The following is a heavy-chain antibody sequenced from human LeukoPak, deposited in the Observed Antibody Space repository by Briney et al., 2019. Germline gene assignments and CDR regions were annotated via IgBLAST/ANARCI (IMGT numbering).Heavy chain of an antibody. D-gene: IGHD3-9*01. J-gene: IGHJ4*02. Sequence: PSETLSLTCAVYGGSFSGFYWSWIRQPPGKALEWIGEINHSVSTNYNPSLKSRVTISVGTSKNQFSLKLSSVTAADTAVYYCARLTFNNYDILTGYHRGYFDCWGQGTLDTVSS. CDR1: GGSFSGFY. V-gene: IGHV4-34*01. CDR3: ARLTFNNYDILTGYHRGYFDC. CDR2: INHSVST.